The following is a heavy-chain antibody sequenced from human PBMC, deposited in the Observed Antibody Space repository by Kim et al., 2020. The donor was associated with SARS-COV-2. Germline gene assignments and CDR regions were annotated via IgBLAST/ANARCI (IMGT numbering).Heavy chain of an antibody. CDR3: AREAPPGPYCGGDCPKDAFDI. Sequence: SETLSLTCTVSGGSISSYYWSWIRQPPGKGLEWIGYIYYSGSTNYNPSLKSRVTISVDTSKNQFSLKLSSVTAADTAVYYCAREAPPGPYCGGDCPKDAFDIWGQGTMVTVSS. CDR2: IYYSGST. CDR1: GGSISSYY. V-gene: IGHV4-59*01. J-gene: IGHJ3*02. D-gene: IGHD2-21*02.